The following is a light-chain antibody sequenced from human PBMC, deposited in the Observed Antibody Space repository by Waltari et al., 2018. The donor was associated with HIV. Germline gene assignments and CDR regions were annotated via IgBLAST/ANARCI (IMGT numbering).Light chain of an antibody. CDR3: MQSLHLLYT. J-gene: IGKJ2*01. Sequence: EIVMTQTPSSLSVTTGQPASFSCNSSQSLKHTDGKTYLYWYLQRPGQSPQVLIYEVSKRYAGVPDRFSGSGSGTHFTLKIARVEAEDVGSYYCMQSLHLLYTFGQGTKLEIK. CDR1: QSLKHTDGKTY. CDR2: EVS. V-gene: IGKV2D-29*02.